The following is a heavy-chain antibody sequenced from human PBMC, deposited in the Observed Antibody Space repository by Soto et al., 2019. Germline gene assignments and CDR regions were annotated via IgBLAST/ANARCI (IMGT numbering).Heavy chain of an antibody. D-gene: IGHD3-10*01. CDR2: INHSGST. Sequence: SETLSLTCAVYGGSFSGYYWSWIRQPPGKGLEWIGEINHSGSTNYNPSLKSRVTISVDTSKNQFSLKLSSVTAADTAVYYCARGPYGSGSYFFGRVDYWGQGTLVTVSS. CDR3: ARGPYGSGSYFFGRVDY. CDR1: GGSFSGYY. V-gene: IGHV4-34*01. J-gene: IGHJ4*02.